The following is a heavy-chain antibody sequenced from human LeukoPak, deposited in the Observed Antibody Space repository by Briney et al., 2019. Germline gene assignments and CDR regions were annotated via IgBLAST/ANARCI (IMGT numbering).Heavy chain of an antibody. CDR3: APGGGAF. J-gene: IGHJ4*02. CDR1: GFTHRDYW. V-gene: IGHV3-7*05. CDR2: ITPDGTGI. Sequence: PRGALRLSCAASGFTHRDYWLSWIGPPPSKGLEWVASITPDGTGIIYVDSVKGRFTISRDNAKNSLYLQMSSLRAEDTAVYYCAPGGGAFWGQGTLVTVSS. D-gene: IGHD2-15*01.